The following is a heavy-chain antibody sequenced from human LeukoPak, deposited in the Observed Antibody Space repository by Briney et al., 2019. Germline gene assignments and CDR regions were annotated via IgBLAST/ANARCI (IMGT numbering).Heavy chain of an antibody. V-gene: IGHV4-4*02. Sequence: SETLSLTCAVSGGSISSSNWWSWVRQPPGKGLEWIGEIYHSGSTNYNPSLKSRVTISVDKSKNQFSLKLSSVTAADTAVYYCARHARIARWRSLLAFDYWGQGTLVTVSS. CDR3: ARHARIARWRSLLAFDY. J-gene: IGHJ4*02. CDR2: IYHSGST. CDR1: GGSISSSNW. D-gene: IGHD3-10*01.